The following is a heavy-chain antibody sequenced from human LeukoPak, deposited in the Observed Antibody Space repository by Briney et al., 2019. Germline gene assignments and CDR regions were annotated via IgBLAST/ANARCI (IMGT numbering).Heavy chain of an antibody. V-gene: IGHV4-39*07. CDR2: IYYSGST. CDR1: GGSISSSSYY. Sequence: SETLSLTCTVSGGSISSSSYYWGWIRQPPGKGLEWIGSIYYSGSTYYNPSLKSRVTISVDTSKNQFSLKLSSVTAADTAVYYCARFADSGSYPDYWGQGTLVTVSS. J-gene: IGHJ4*02. D-gene: IGHD1-26*01. CDR3: ARFADSGSYPDY.